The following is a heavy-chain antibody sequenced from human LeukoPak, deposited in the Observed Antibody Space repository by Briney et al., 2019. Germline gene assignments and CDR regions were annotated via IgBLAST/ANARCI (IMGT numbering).Heavy chain of an antibody. D-gene: IGHD3-22*01. J-gene: IGHJ6*02. CDR3: ARDRIYYDSSGYYYYGMDV. CDR1: GFTFSSYA. Sequence: GRSLRLSCAASGFTFSSYAMHWVRQAPGKGLEWEAVISYDGSNKYYADSVKGRFTISRDNSKNTLYLQMNSLRAEDTAVYYCARDRIYYDSSGYYYYGMDVWGQGTTVTVSS. CDR2: ISYDGSNK. V-gene: IGHV3-30-3*01.